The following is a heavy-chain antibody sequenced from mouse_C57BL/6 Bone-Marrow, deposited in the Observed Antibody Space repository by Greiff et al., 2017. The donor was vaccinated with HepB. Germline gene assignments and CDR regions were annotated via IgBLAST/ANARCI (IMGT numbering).Heavy chain of an antibody. CDR3: ARNYYSNSFAY. D-gene: IGHD2-5*01. CDR1: GYTFTSYW. CDR2: IHPNSGST. J-gene: IGHJ3*01. Sequence: QVQLQQPGAELVKPGASVKLSCKASGYTFTSYWMHWVKQRPGQGLEWIGMIHPNSGSTNYNEKFKSKATLTVDKSSSTAYLQLSSLTSEDSAVYYCARNYYSNSFAYWGQGTLVTVSA. V-gene: IGHV1-64*01.